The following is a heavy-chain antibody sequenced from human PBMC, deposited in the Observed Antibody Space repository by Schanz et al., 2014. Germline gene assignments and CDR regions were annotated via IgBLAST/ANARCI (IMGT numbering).Heavy chain of an antibody. CDR2: ISSSSSYI. Sequence: VELVESGGGVVQPGRSLRLSSAASGFTFSSYGMNWVRQAPGKGLEWVSYISSSSSYIYYADSMKGRFTISRDNAKNSLYLQMNSLRAEDTAVYYCARDYAGFDCWGQGTLVTVSS. J-gene: IGHJ4*02. CDR3: ARDYAGFDC. D-gene: IGHD3-16*01. V-gene: IGHV3-21*01. CDR1: GFTFSSYG.